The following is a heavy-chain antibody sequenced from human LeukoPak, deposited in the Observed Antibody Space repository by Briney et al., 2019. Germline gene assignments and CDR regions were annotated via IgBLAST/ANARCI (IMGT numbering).Heavy chain of an antibody. Sequence: GGSLRLSCAASGFTFSSYAMSCVRQAPGEGLEWVSAISGSGGSTYYADSVKGRFTISRDNSKDTLYLQMNSLRAEDTAVYYCAKQTRGLVCYWGQGTLVTVSS. J-gene: IGHJ4*02. CDR1: GFTFSSYA. CDR2: ISGSGGST. CDR3: AKQTRGLVCY. D-gene: IGHD3/OR15-3a*01. V-gene: IGHV3-23*01.